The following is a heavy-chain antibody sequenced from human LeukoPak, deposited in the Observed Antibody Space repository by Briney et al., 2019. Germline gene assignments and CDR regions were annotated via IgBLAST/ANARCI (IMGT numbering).Heavy chain of an antibody. J-gene: IGHJ4*02. CDR1: GFTFSDYY. CDR3: ARGLSKTDY. D-gene: IGHD4-11*01. CDR2: ISRSGGYI. V-gene: IGHV3-11*04. Sequence: GGSLRLSCAASGFTFSDYYMSWIRQAPGKGLEWVSYISRSGGYISYADSVKGRFTISRDNAKNSLYLQMSSLRVEDAAVYYCARGLSKTDYWGQGTLITVSS.